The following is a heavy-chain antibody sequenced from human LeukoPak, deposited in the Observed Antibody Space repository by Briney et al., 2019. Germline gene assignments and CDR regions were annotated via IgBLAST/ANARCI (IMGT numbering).Heavy chain of an antibody. CDR1: GGSISSGSHY. CDR3: ARNVVSASGWNLDYFDY. J-gene: IGHJ4*02. V-gene: IGHV4-39*01. Sequence: SETLSLTCTVSGGSISSGSHYWGWIRQPPGKGLEWIGGIYRSGSTYFNPSLRSRVTVSVDTSNNQFSLKLSSVTAADTAVYYCARNVVSASGWNLDYFDYWGQGTLVTVSS. CDR2: IYRSGST. D-gene: IGHD6-19*01.